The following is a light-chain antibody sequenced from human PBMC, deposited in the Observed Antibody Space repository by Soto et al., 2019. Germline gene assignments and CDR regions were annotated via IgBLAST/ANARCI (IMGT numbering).Light chain of an antibody. CDR1: SSNLGAGYD. CDR3: QAYAYSLTAWV. J-gene: IGLJ3*02. CDR2: GNR. V-gene: IGLV1-40*01. Sequence: QAVVTQPPSVSGAPGQRVTISCTGNSSNLGAGYDVHWYQQLPGAAPKLVIFGNRNRPSGVPERFSGSKSGTSASLAITGLRAEEGADYSCQAYAYSLTAWVLGGGTNPPVL.